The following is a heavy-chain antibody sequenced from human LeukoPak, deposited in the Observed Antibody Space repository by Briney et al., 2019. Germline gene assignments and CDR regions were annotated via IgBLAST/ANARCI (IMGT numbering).Heavy chain of an antibody. D-gene: IGHD3-10*01. Sequence: ASVKVSCKASGYTFTSYYMHWVRQAPGQGLEWMGIINPSGGSTSYAQKFQGRVTMTRDTSTSTVYMELSSLRSEDTAVYYCASMVRGVIGYDYWGQGTLVTVSS. CDR1: GYTFTSYY. CDR2: INPSGGST. CDR3: ASMVRGVIGYDY. J-gene: IGHJ4*02. V-gene: IGHV1-46*01.